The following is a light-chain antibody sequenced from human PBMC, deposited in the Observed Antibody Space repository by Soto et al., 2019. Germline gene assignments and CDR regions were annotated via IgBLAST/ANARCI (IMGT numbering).Light chain of an antibody. J-gene: IGLJ1*01. CDR2: DDS. Sequence: SYELTQSPSVSVAPGQTVSITCGGYNNGSKSVHWYQQKPGQAPVLVVYDDSDRRSGIPERFSGSNSGNTATLTITRVEAGDEADYHCLVWDSRSEHYVFGTGTKVTVL. V-gene: IGLV3-21*02. CDR3: LVWDSRSEHYV. CDR1: NNGSKS.